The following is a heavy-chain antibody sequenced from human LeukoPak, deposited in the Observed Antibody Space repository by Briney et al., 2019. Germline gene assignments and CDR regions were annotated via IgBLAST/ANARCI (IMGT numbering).Heavy chain of an antibody. Sequence: ASVTVSCKASGYTFTSYDINWVRQATGQGLEWMGWMNPNSGNTGYAQKFKGRVTMTRDTSISTAYMELSSLRSDDTAVYYCAKAGIVATMNADWFDPWGQGTLVTVSS. CDR2: MNPNSGNT. CDR3: AKAGIVATMNADWFDP. D-gene: IGHD5-12*01. J-gene: IGHJ5*02. V-gene: IGHV1-8*01. CDR1: GYTFTSYD.